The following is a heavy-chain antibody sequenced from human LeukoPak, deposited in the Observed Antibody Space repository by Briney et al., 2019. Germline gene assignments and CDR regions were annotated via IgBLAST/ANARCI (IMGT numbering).Heavy chain of an antibody. D-gene: IGHD6-6*01. CDR3: ARDLRYSSSSGDWFDP. CDR1: GGSISSSSYY. V-gene: IGHV4-39*02. CDR2: IYYSGST. J-gene: IGHJ5*02. Sequence: SETLSLTCTVSGGSISSSSYYWGWIRQPPGKGLEWIGSIYYSGSTYYNPSLKSRVTISVDTSKNQFSLKLSSVTAADTAVYYCARDLRYSSSSGDWFDPWGQGTLVTVSS.